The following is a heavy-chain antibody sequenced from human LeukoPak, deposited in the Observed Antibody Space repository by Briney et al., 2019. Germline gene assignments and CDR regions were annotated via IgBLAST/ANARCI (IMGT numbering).Heavy chain of an antibody. CDR2: INHSGST. J-gene: IGHJ4*02. CDR1: GGSISSYY. Sequence: SETLSLTCTVSGGSISSYYWSWIRQPPGKGLEWIGEINHSGSTNYNPSLKSRVTISVDTSKNQFSLKLSSVTAADTAVYYCARGRVYVWGSYRTAFDYWGQGTLVTVSS. D-gene: IGHD3-16*02. V-gene: IGHV4-34*01. CDR3: ARGRVYVWGSYRTAFDY.